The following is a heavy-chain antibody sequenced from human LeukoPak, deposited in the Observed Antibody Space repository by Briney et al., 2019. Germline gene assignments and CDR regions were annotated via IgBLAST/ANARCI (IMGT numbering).Heavy chain of an antibody. CDR2: DYYSDCT. J-gene: IGHJ4*02. CDR3: ARHLILDYDILTGYYNPFDY. CDR1: GGSISSSSYY. D-gene: IGHD3-9*01. Sequence: SLTLSLTCTVSGGSISSSSYYWGWIRQPPGKGLEWIGRDYYSDCTYYNPSLKSRVTISVDTSKNQFSLKLSSVTAADTAVYYCARHLILDYDILTGYYNPFDYWGQGTLVTVSS. V-gene: IGHV4-39*01.